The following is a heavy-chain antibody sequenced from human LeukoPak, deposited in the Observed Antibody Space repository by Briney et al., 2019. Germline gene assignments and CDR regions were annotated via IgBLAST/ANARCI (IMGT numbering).Heavy chain of an antibody. CDR3: ARGSAGNFDY. V-gene: IGHV3-21*01. J-gene: IGHJ4*02. CDR2: IISGTGYT. Sequence: PGGSLRLSCAASAFTFRTYWMNWVRQAPGKGLEWVSSIISGTGYTYYADSVKGRFTISRDNAKNSLYLQMNSLRAEDTAVYYCARGSAGNFDYWGQGTLVTVSS. CDR1: AFTFRTYW. D-gene: IGHD6-13*01.